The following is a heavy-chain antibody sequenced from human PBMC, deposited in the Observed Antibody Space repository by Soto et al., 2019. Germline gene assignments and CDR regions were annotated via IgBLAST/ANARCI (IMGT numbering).Heavy chain of an antibody. V-gene: IGHV1-69*01. J-gene: IGHJ6*02. CDR2: IIPIFGTA. Sequence: QVQLVQSGAEVKKPGSSVKVSCKASGGTFSSYAISWVRQAPGQGLEWLGGIIPIFGTANYALKFQGRVTITADESTSTAYMELSSLRSEDTAVYYCASGSYSSSSYYYYYGMDVWGQGTTVTVSS. CDR1: GGTFSSYA. CDR3: ASGSYSSSSYYYYYGMDV. D-gene: IGHD6-13*01.